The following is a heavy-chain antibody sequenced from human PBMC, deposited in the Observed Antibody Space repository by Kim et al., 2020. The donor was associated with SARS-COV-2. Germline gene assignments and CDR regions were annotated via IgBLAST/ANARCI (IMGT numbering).Heavy chain of an antibody. CDR2: IYHSGST. Sequence: SETLSLTCAVSGGSISSSNWWSWVRQPPGKGLEWIGEIYHSGSTNYNPSLKSRVTISVDKSKNQFSLKLSSVTAADTAVYYCARNSAGPNQLLYFPLAFDIWGQGTMVTVSS. D-gene: IGHD2-2*02. CDR1: GGSISSSNW. V-gene: IGHV4-4*02. J-gene: IGHJ3*02. CDR3: ARNSAGPNQLLYFPLAFDI.